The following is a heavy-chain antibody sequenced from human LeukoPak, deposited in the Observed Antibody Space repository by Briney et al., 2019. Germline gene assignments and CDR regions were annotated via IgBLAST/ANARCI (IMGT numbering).Heavy chain of an antibody. CDR2: ISGSGGST. Sequence: GGSLRLSCSASGFTFSSYAMSWVRQAPGKGLEWVSAISGSGGSTYYADSVKGRFTISRDNSKNTLYLQMNSLRAEDTAVYYCAKAYPITMIVMLTFPFDYWGQGTLVTVSS. D-gene: IGHD3-22*01. V-gene: IGHV3-23*01. CDR1: GFTFSSYA. CDR3: AKAYPITMIVMLTFPFDY. J-gene: IGHJ4*02.